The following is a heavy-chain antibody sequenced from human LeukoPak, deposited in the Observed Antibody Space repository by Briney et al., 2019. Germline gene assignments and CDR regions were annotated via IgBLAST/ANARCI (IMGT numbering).Heavy chain of an antibody. CDR1: GFTISSNY. D-gene: IGHD6-19*01. CDR2: IYSGGNT. Sequence: GGSMRLSCAASGFTISSNYMSWVRQAPGKGLEWVSVIYSGGNTYYADSVKGRFTISRDNSKNTLYLQMNSLRAEDTAVYYCARGDSSGYYYFDYWGQGTLVTVSS. V-gene: IGHV3-53*01. CDR3: ARGDSSGYYYFDY. J-gene: IGHJ4*02.